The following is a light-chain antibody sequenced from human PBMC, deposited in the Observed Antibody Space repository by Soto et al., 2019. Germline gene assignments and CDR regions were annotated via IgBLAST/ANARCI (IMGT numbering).Light chain of an antibody. J-gene: IGKJ5*01. V-gene: IGKV2-28*01. CDR1: QSLLYNNTYNY. Sequence: EILITQSSLTLPVTPGEPASISCRSSQSLLYNNTYNYLDWYVQKPGQSPQLLIYFGSNRAPGVPDRFSGSGSGTDFTLKINRVEAEDVGTYYCMQALQSLNCGQGKRLEIK. CDR3: MQALQSLN. CDR2: FGS.